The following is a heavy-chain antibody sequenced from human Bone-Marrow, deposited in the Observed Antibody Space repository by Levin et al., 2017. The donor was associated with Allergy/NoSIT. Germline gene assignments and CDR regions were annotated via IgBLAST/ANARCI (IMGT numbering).Heavy chain of an antibody. V-gene: IGHV1-2*02. CDR3: AREMVGDEGIGAVGFDY. CDR2: INPNSGGT. D-gene: IGHD6-13*01. CDR1: GYTFTAYY. Sequence: ASVKVSCKASGYTFTAYYIHWVRQAPGQGLEWMGWINPNSGGTNYVQKFQGRVTMTRDTSITTAYMEVRSLRSDDTAVYYCAREMVGDEGIGAVGFDYWGQGTLVTVSS. J-gene: IGHJ4*02.